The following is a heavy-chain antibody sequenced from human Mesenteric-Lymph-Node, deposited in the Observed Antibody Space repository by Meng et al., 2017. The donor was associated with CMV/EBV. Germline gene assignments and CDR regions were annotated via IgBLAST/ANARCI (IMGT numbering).Heavy chain of an antibody. J-gene: IGHJ6*02. CDR3: ARARGRYDFWSGYYDYYYYGMDV. CDR2: SYYSGST. CDR1: GGSISSYY. Sequence: SETLSLTCTVSGGSISSYYWSWIRQPPGKGLEWIGYSYYSGSTNYNPSLKSRVTISVDTSKNQFSLKLSSVTAADTAVYYCARARGRYDFWSGYYDYYYYGMDVWGQGTTVTVSS. D-gene: IGHD3-3*01. V-gene: IGHV4-59*01.